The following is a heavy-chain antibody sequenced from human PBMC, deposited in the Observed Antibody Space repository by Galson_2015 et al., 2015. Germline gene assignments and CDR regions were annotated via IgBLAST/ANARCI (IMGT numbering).Heavy chain of an antibody. Sequence: SLRLSCAASGFTFSSYAMYWVRQAPGKGLEWVAVISYDGSNKYYADSVKGRFTISRDNSKNTLYLQMNSLRAEDTAIYYCAKDFDWLPTYFDYWGQGTLVTVSS. D-gene: IGHD3-9*01. CDR2: ISYDGSNK. CDR1: GFTFSSYA. J-gene: IGHJ4*02. V-gene: IGHV3-30-3*01. CDR3: AKDFDWLPTYFDY.